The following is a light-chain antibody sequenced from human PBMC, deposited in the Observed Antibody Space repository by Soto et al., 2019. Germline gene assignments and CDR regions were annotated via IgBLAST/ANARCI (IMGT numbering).Light chain of an antibody. CDR1: QDIRSD. CDR3: LQHNSYPRT. J-gene: IGKJ1*01. Sequence: DIQMTQSPSSLSASVGDRVTITCRASQDIRSDLGWYQQKPGKAPKRLIYVASSLQSGVPSRFRGSGSGTEFTLTISSLQPEDFATYYCLQHNSYPRTFGQGTKVEIK. V-gene: IGKV1-17*01. CDR2: VAS.